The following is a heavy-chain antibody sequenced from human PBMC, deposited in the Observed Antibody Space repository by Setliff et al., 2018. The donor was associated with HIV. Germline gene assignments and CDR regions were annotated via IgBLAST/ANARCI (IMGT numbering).Heavy chain of an antibody. CDR2: IRNKANSFTI. CDR3: ARNQGSSFGQGFDY. J-gene: IGHJ4*02. V-gene: IGHV3-72*01. Sequence: GGSLRLSCAASGFTLSDHYMDWVRQAPGKGLEWVGRIRNKANSFTIEYAASVKGRLTISKDESKNLLFLQMNSLKTEDTAVYYCARNQGSSFGQGFDYWGQGTLVTVSS. D-gene: IGHD6-13*01. CDR1: GFTLSDHY.